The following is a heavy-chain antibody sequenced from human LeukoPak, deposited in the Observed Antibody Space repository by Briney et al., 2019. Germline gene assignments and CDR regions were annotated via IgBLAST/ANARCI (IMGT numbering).Heavy chain of an antibody. D-gene: IGHD3-3*01. CDR1: GGSISSYY. V-gene: IGHV4-59*01. Sequence: SETLSLTCTVPGGSISSYYWSWIRQPPGKGLEWIGYIYYSGSTNYNPSLKSRVTISVDTSKNQFSLKLSSVTAADTAVYYCARDRIDFWSGHDAFDIWGQGTMVTVSS. CDR2: IYYSGST. CDR3: ARDRIDFWSGHDAFDI. J-gene: IGHJ3*02.